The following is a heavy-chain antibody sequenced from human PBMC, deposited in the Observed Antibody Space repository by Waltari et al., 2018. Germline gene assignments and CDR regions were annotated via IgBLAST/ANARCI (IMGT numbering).Heavy chain of an antibody. CDR3: AKDLQQLARYYYYYGMDV. Sequence: QVQLVESGGGVVQPGRSLRLSCAASSFPFSSYGMHWVRQAPGKGLEWVAVISYDGSNKYYADSVKGRFTISRDNSKNTLYLQMSSLGADDTAVYYCAKDLQQLARYYYYYGMDVWGQGTTVT. D-gene: IGHD6-6*01. CDR1: SFPFSSYG. V-gene: IGHV3-30*18. J-gene: IGHJ6*02. CDR2: ISYDGSNK.